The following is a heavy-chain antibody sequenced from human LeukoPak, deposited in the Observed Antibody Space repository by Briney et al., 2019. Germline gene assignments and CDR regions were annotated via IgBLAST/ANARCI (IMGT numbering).Heavy chain of an antibody. Sequence: GGSLRLSCAASGFTVSSNYISWVRQAPGKGLEWVSVIYSGGSTYYADSVKGRFTISRDNSKNTLYLQMNSRRAEDTAVYYCARPSYYYGSGSYPDYWGQGTLVTVSS. CDR2: IYSGGST. J-gene: IGHJ4*02. V-gene: IGHV3-66*04. D-gene: IGHD3-10*01. CDR1: GFTVSSNY. CDR3: ARPSYYYGSGSYPDY.